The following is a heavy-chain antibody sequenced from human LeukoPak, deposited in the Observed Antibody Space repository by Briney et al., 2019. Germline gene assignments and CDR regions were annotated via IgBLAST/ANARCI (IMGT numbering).Heavy chain of an antibody. CDR1: GGSISSSSYY. V-gene: IGHV4-39*07. Sequence: SETLSLTCTVSGGSISSSSYYWGWIRQPPGKGLEWIGSIYYSGSTYYNPSLKSRVTISVDTSKNQFSLKLSSVTAADTAVYYCARDRSAVAVDYYYGMDVWGQGTTVTVSS. D-gene: IGHD6-19*01. CDR3: ARDRSAVAVDYYYGMDV. J-gene: IGHJ6*02. CDR2: IYYSGST.